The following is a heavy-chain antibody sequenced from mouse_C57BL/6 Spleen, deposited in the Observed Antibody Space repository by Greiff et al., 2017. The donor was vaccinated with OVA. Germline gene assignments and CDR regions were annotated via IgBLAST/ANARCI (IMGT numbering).Heavy chain of an antibody. CDR1: GFTFSDYY. CDR3: ARQDYGSSPYWYFDV. CDR2: ISNGGGST. Sequence: EVKLMESGGGLVQPGGSLKLSCAASGFTFSDYYMYWVRQTPEKRLEWVAYISNGGGSTYYPDTVKGRFTISRDNAKNTLYLQMSRLKSEDTAMYYCARQDYGSSPYWYFDVWGTGTTVTVSS. J-gene: IGHJ1*03. D-gene: IGHD1-1*01. V-gene: IGHV5-12*01.